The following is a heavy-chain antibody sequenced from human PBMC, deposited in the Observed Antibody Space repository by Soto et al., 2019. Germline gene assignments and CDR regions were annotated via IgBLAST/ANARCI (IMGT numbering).Heavy chain of an antibody. CDR3: ARAADYYGSGSRQIYFDY. Sequence: SETLSLTCTVSGGSISSYYWSWIRQPPGKGLEWIGYIYYSGSTNYNPSLKSRVTISVDTSKNQFSLKLSSVTAADTAVYYCARAADYYGSGSRQIYFDYWGQGTLVTVSS. J-gene: IGHJ4*02. V-gene: IGHV4-59*01. D-gene: IGHD3-10*01. CDR1: GGSISSYY. CDR2: IYYSGST.